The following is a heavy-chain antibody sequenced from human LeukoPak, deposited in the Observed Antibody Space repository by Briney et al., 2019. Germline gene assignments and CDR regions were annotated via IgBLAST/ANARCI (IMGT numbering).Heavy chain of an antibody. Sequence: SETLSLTCTVSGGSISSSSYYWGWIRQPPGKGLEWIGSIYYSGSTYYNPPLKSRVTISVDTSKNQFSLKLSSVTAADTAVYYCARVTHYDFWSGCRFDYWGQGTLVTVSS. D-gene: IGHD3-3*01. CDR1: GGSISSSSYY. V-gene: IGHV4-39*01. CDR3: ARVTHYDFWSGCRFDY. CDR2: IYYSGST. J-gene: IGHJ4*02.